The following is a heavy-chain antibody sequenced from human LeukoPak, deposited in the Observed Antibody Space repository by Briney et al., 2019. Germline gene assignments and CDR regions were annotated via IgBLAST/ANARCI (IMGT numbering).Heavy chain of an antibody. CDR2: IYTSGST. V-gene: IGHV4-61*02. J-gene: IGHJ5*02. CDR3: ARAEDNWNWDWFDP. Sequence: SQTLSLTCTVSGGSISSGSYYWSWIRQPAGKGLEWIGRIYTSGSTNYNPSLKSRVTISVDTSKNQFSLKLSSVTAADTAVYYCARAEDNWNWDWFDPWGQGTLVTVSS. D-gene: IGHD1-7*01. CDR1: GGSISSGSYY.